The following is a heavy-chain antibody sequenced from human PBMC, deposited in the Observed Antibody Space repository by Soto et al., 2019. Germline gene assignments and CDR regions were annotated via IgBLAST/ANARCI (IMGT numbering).Heavy chain of an antibody. V-gene: IGHV3-30-3*01. CDR1: GFSFSDDA. Sequence: PGGSLRLSCAASGFSFSDDAMHWVRQAPGQGLEWVAVITYDGSNKYYADSVRGRFTISRDNSKSKLYLQMDSLIIDDTAVYYCARDVGTQLDFWSTSGMDVWGQGTTVTVSS. CDR3: ARDVGTQLDFWSTSGMDV. D-gene: IGHD3-3*01. J-gene: IGHJ6*02. CDR2: ITYDGSNK.